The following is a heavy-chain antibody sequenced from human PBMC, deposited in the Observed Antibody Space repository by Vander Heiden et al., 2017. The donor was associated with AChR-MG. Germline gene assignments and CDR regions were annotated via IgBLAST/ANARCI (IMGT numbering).Heavy chain of an antibody. Sequence: VQLVESGGGLVQPGGSLRLSCSASGSTFSSYWMGWVRQAPGKGLEWVANIKQDGSEKYYVDSVKGRFTISRDNAKNSLYLQMNSLRAEDTAVYYCARIGSSGWYYYYGMDVWGQGTTVTVSS. CDR3: ARIGSSGWYYYYGMDV. D-gene: IGHD6-19*01. CDR2: IKQDGSEK. CDR1: GSTFSSYW. J-gene: IGHJ6*02. V-gene: IGHV3-7*01.